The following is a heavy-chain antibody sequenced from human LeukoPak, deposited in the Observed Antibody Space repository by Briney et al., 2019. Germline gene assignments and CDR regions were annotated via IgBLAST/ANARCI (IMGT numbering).Heavy chain of an antibody. Sequence: SQTLSLTCTVSGGSISSGGYYWSWTRQHPGKGLEWIGYIYYSGSTYYNPSLKSRVTISVDTSKNQFSLKLSSVTAADTAVYYCARGPGGYFDYWGQGTLVTVSS. CDR2: IYYSGST. CDR1: GGSISSGGYY. V-gene: IGHV4-31*03. CDR3: ARGPGGYFDY. J-gene: IGHJ4*02.